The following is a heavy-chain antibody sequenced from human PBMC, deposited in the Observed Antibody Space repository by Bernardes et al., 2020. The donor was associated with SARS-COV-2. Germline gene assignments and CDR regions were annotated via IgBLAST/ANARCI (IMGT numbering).Heavy chain of an antibody. CDR3: AKVFTLTQFFDS. J-gene: IGHJ4*02. Sequence: GGSLRLSCVASGFTFSSYAMSWVRQAPGKGLEWVSGISAPGGSTYTADSVRGRFIVSRDNSQNTLYLQMNSLRVEDTATYYCAKVFTLTQFFDSWGQGTLVTVSS. V-gene: IGHV3-23*01. CDR2: ISAPGGST. D-gene: IGHD4-17*01. CDR1: GFTFSSYA.